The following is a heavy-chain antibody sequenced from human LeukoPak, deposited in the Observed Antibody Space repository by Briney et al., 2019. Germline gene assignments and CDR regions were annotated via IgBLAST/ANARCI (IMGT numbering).Heavy chain of an antibody. J-gene: IGHJ5*02. CDR3: ARDPSALLWFGSRGKWFDP. CDR2: IYRSGST. D-gene: IGHD3-10*01. V-gene: IGHV4-4*02. Sequence: SETLSLTCAVSGGSISSSNWWSWVRQPPGKGLEWIGEIYRSGSTYYNPSLKSRVTISVDTSKNQFSLKLSSVTAADTAVYYCARDPSALLWFGSRGKWFDPWGQGTLVTVSS. CDR1: GGSISSSNW.